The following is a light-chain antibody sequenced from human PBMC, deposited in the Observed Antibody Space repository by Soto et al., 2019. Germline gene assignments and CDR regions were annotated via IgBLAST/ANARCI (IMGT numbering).Light chain of an antibody. CDR2: DVS. CDR1: SSDVGGYNY. Sequence: QSALTQPASVSGSPGQSITISCTGTSSDVGGYNYVSWYQQHPGKAPKFMIYDVSNRPSGVSNRFSGSKSGNTASLTISGLQAEDEADYYCCSYTTSNTRQIVFGTGTKHTV. V-gene: IGLV2-14*01. J-gene: IGLJ1*01. CDR3: CSYTTSNTRQIV.